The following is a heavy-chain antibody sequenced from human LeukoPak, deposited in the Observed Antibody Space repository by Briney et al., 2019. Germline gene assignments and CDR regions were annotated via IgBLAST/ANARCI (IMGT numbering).Heavy chain of an antibody. CDR3: ARARDYYDSSSYPNWFYP. V-gene: IGHV4-4*07. J-gene: IGHJ5*02. Sequence: SETLSLTCTASGGSISSYYRTWIRQPAGKGLEWIGRIYSSGSTNYNPSLKSRVTMSVDKSQNQFYLKVSSVTAADTAVYYCARARDYYDSSSYPNWFYPWGQGTLVTVSS. CDR1: GGSISSYY. D-gene: IGHD3-22*01. CDR2: IYSSGST.